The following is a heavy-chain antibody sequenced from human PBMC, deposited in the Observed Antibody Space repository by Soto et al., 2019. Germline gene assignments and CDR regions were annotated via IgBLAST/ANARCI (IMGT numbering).Heavy chain of an antibody. V-gene: IGHV2-5*02. J-gene: IGHJ3*01. CDR3: AHFIVVPTSEVFDV. CDR1: GFSLSTSGVG. D-gene: IGHD2-2*01. CDR2: IYWDGEK. Sequence: QITLKESGPALVKPTQTLTLTCTFSGFSLSTSGVGVGWIRQPPGKALEWLALIYWDGEKRYSPSQKSRLAITTDTSKNQVVLTMTNLDPVDTAAYYCAHFIVVPTSEVFDVWGQGTMVAVSS.